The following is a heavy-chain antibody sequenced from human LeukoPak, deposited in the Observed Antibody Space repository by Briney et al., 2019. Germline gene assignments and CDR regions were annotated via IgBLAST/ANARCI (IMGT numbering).Heavy chain of an antibody. CDR1: GDSLSPYY. CDR3: ARDAYYYGSGSYFFDY. CDR2: ISYSGST. V-gene: IGHV4-59*01. Sequence: PSETLSLTCTVSGDSLSPYYWGWIRQPPGKGLEWLGYISYSGSTNYNPSLKSRVTFSVATSKNQFFLDLSSVTAADTAVYYCARDAYYYGSGSYFFDYWGQGTLVTVSS. J-gene: IGHJ4*02. D-gene: IGHD3-10*01.